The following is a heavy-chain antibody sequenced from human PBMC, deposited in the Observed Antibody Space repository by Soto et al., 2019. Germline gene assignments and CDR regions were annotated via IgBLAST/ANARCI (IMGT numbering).Heavy chain of an antibody. CDR2: IDPSDSYT. Sequence: PGESLKISCKGSGYSFTSYWISWVRQMPGKGLEWMGRIDPSDSYTNYSPSFQGHVTISADKSISTAYLQWSSLKASDTAMYYCARFGPSIAAAVYYYGMDVWGQGTTVTVSS. CDR1: GYSFTSYW. V-gene: IGHV5-10-1*01. D-gene: IGHD6-13*01. J-gene: IGHJ6*02. CDR3: ARFGPSIAAAVYYYGMDV.